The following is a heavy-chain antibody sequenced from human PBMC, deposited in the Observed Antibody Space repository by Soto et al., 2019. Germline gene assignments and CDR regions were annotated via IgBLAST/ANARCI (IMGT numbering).Heavy chain of an antibody. J-gene: IGHJ4*02. CDR2: IIPVFQTA. CDR1: GGLFSSYL. V-gene: IGHV1-69*01. D-gene: IGHD3-22*01. Sequence: QEQLVQSGAEVKKPGSSVKVSCKASGGLFSSYLISWVRQVPGQGLEWMGGIIPVFQTAYYTQRFQGRVTITADESTNTAYMELSSLRSEDTAIYYCARRGSGYTWFNEFWGQGTLVTVSS. CDR3: ARRGSGYTWFNEF.